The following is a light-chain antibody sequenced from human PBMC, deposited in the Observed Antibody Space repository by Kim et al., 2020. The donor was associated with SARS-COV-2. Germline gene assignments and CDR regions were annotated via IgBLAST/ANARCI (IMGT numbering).Light chain of an antibody. Sequence: SASVGDRVTITCRASQTISIYLNWHQRKPGRAPKVLIYGASSLQGGVPSRFSGSGSGTDFTLTISSLQPEDVATYYCQQSQNTPYTFGQGTKLEI. CDR1: QTISIY. J-gene: IGKJ2*01. V-gene: IGKV1-39*01. CDR2: GAS. CDR3: QQSQNTPYT.